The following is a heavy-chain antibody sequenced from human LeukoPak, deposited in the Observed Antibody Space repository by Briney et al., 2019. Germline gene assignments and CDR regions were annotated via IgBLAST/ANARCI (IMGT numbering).Heavy chain of an antibody. V-gene: IGHV4-39*07. CDR1: GGSISSSSYY. CDR3: ARDCKVWFGESTSYYYYYMDV. J-gene: IGHJ6*03. Sequence: SETLSLTCTVSGGSISSSSYYWGWIRQPPGKGLEWIGSIYYSGSTYYNPSLKSRVTISVDTSKNQFSLKLSSVTAADTAVYYCARDCKVWFGESTSYYYYYMDVWGKGTTVTVSS. CDR2: IYYSGST. D-gene: IGHD3-10*01.